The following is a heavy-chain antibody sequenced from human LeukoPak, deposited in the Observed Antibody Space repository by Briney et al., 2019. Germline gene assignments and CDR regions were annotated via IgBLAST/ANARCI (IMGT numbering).Heavy chain of an antibody. CDR3: ARAGCSSTSCYYYYGMDV. Sequence: PSETLSLTCTVSGGSISSGDYYWSWIRQPPGKGLEWIGYIYYSGSTYYNPSLKSRVTISVDTSKNQFSLKLSSVTAADTAVYYCARAGCSSTSCYYYYGMDVWGKGTTVTVSS. J-gene: IGHJ6*04. CDR2: IYYSGST. CDR1: GGSISSGDYY. V-gene: IGHV4-30-4*01. D-gene: IGHD2-2*01.